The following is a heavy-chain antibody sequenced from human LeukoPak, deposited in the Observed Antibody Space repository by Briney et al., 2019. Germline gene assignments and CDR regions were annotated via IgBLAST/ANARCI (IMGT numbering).Heavy chain of an antibody. Sequence: PGGSLRLSCAASGFTFSSYGMHWVRQAPGKGLEWVAVISYDGSNKYYADSVKGRFTISRDNSKNTLYLQMNSLRAEDTAVYYCARDYLSLNSPLHAFDIWGQGTMVTVSS. D-gene: IGHD1-26*01. V-gene: IGHV3-30*03. J-gene: IGHJ3*02. CDR2: ISYDGSNK. CDR3: ARDYLSLNSPLHAFDI. CDR1: GFTFSSYG.